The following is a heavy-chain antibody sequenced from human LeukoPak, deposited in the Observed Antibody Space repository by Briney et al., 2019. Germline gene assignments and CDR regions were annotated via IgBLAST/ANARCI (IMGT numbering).Heavy chain of an antibody. CDR2: IYYSGTT. V-gene: IGHV4-39*01. CDR1: GGSISSSSYY. D-gene: IGHD5-12*01. Sequence: SETLSLTCRVSGGSISSSSYYWGWIRRPPGKGLEWIASIYYSGTTHYNPALKSRVTMSVDTSKNQFSLKLSAVTAADTAVYYCARQFHGSGYVDDLWGQGTLVTVSS. CDR3: ARQFHGSGYVDDL. J-gene: IGHJ5*02.